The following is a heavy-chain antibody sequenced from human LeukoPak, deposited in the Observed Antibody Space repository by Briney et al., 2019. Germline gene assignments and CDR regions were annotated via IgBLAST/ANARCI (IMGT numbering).Heavy chain of an antibody. CDR2: ISGSGGST. J-gene: IGHJ3*02. Sequence: PGGSLRLSCAASGFTFSSYAMSWVRQAPGKGLEWVSAISGSGGSTYYADSVKGRFTISRDNSKNTLYLQMNSLRAEDTAVYYCAKALRGPGYYDSSGYQTLGAFDIWGQGTMVTVSS. D-gene: IGHD3-22*01. CDR1: GFTFSSYA. V-gene: IGHV3-23*01. CDR3: AKALRGPGYYDSSGYQTLGAFDI.